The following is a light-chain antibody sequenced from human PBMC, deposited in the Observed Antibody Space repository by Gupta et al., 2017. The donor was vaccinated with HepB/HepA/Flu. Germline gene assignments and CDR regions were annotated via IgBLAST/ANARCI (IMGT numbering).Light chain of an antibody. V-gene: IGKV1-5*03. J-gene: IGKJ4*01. CDR3: QQYLAFPLT. Sequence: DIQMTQSPSTLSASVGDRVTITCRASQSIVDYLAWYQQRPGKAPKVLIYRASSLASGVPSRFSASGSGAEFTLTINGLQADDFASYYCQQYLAFPLTFGGGTKVEIK. CDR2: RAS. CDR1: QSIVDY.